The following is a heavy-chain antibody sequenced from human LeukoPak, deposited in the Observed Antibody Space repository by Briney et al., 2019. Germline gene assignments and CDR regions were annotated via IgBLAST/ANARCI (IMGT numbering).Heavy chain of an antibody. J-gene: IGHJ4*02. CDR2: ISYDGSNK. V-gene: IGHV3-30-3*01. CDR3: ARDLLPGRYDSSGYYLPHY. Sequence: GGSLRLSCAASGFTFSSYAMHWVRQAPGKGLEWVAVISYDGSNKYYADSVKGRFTISRDNSKNTLYLQMNSLRAEDTAVYCCARDLLPGRYDSSGYYLPHYWGQGTLVTVSS. CDR1: GFTFSSYA. D-gene: IGHD3-22*01.